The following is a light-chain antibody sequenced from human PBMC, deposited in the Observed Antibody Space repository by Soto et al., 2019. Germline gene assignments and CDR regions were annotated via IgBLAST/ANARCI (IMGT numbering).Light chain of an antibody. CDR3: QSHDSSLSSSL. V-gene: IGLV1-40*01. Sequence: QAVVTQPPSVSGAPGQRVTISCTGSSSNIGAGYDVHWYQQLPGTAPKLLIYGNSNRPSGVPDRFSGSKSGTSASLAITGLQAEDEADYYCQSHDSSLSSSLFGGGTKLTVL. CDR2: GNS. CDR1: SSNIGAGYD. J-gene: IGLJ3*02.